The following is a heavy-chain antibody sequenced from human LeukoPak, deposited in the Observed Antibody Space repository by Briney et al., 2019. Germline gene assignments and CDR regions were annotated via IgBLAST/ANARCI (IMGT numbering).Heavy chain of an antibody. CDR1: GFTFDDYA. CDR2: ISWNSGSI. V-gene: IGHV3-9*01. J-gene: IGHJ3*02. CDR3: AKDINYDSTRNAFDI. D-gene: IGHD3-22*01. Sequence: PGRSLRLSCAASGFTFDDYAMHWVRQAPGKGLEWVLGISWNSGSIGYADSVKGRFTISRDNAKNSLYLQMNSLRAEDTALYYCAKDINYDSTRNAFDIWGQGTMVTVSS.